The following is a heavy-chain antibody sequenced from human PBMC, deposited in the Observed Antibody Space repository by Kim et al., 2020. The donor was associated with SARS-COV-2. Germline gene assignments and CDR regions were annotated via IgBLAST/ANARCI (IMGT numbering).Heavy chain of an antibody. CDR3: AKVKVSFGSVYYFDY. D-gene: IGHD5-18*01. CDR1: GFTFSSYG. Sequence: GGSLRLSCAASGFTFSSYGMHWVRQAPGKGLEWVAVIWYDGSNKYYADSVKGRFTISRDNSKNTLYLQMNSLRAEDTAVYYCAKVKVSFGSVYYFDYWGQGTLVTVSS. V-gene: IGHV3-33*06. CDR2: IWYDGSNK. J-gene: IGHJ4*02.